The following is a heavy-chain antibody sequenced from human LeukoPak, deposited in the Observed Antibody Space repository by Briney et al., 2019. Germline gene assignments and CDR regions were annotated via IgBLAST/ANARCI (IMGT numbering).Heavy chain of an antibody. D-gene: IGHD4-17*01. Sequence: ASVTVSCKASGYTFTSYYMHWVRQAPGQGLEWMGIINPSGGSTSYAQKFQGRVTMTRDTSTSTVYMELSSLRSEDTAVYYCARDRNLRAFDYWGQGTLVTVSS. CDR3: ARDRNLRAFDY. J-gene: IGHJ4*02. CDR1: GYTFTSYY. CDR2: INPSGGST. V-gene: IGHV1-46*01.